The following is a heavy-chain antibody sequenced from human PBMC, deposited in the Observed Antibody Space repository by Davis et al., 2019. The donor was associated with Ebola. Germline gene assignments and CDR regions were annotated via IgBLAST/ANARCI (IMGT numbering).Heavy chain of an antibody. CDR2: IYSGGST. V-gene: IGHV3-53*04. CDR3: ARDPLGIAAAGIRWGPGMDV. D-gene: IGHD6-13*01. Sequence: GGSLRLSCAASGFTFSSNYMSWVRQAPGKGLEWVSVIYSGGSTYYADSVKGRFTISRHNSKNTLYLQMNSLRAEDTAVYYCARDPLGIAAAGIRWGPGMDVWGQGTTVTVSS. J-gene: IGHJ6*02. CDR1: GFTFSSNY.